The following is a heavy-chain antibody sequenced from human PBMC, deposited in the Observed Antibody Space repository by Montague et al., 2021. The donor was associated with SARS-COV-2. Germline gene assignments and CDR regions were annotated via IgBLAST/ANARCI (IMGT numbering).Heavy chain of an antibody. D-gene: IGHD6-19*01. Sequence: SETRSLTCTVYGGSFSSYYWSWIRQPPGKGLEWIGYIYYSGSTNYNPSLKSRVTISVDTSKNQFSLKLSSVTAADTAVYYCARGSGWMGNAFNIWGQGTMVTVSS. CDR2: IYYSGST. CDR1: GGSFSSYY. CDR3: ARGSGWMGNAFNI. J-gene: IGHJ3*02. V-gene: IGHV4-59*01.